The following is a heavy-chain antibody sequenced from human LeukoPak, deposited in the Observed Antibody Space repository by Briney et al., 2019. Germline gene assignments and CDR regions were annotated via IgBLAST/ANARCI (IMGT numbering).Heavy chain of an antibody. V-gene: IGHV3-21*04. CDR3: AKDGNWARFEN. CDR1: GFIFSSHG. CDR2: ISSSSSYI. Sequence: PGGSLRLSCAASGFIFSSHGMNWVRQAPGKGLEWVSSISSSSSYIYYADSVKGRFTISRDNAKNSLYLQMNSPRAEDTAAYYCAKDGNWARFENWGQGTLVTVSS. J-gene: IGHJ4*02. D-gene: IGHD7-27*01.